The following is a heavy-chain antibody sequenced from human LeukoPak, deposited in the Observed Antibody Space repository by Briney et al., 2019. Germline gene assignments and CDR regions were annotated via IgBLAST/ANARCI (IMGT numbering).Heavy chain of an antibody. V-gene: IGHV3-30*02. Sequence: PGGSLILSCAASGFTFSSYGMHWVRQAPGKGLEWVAFIRYDGSNKYYADSVKGRFTISRDNSKNTLYLQMNSLRAEDTAVYYCAIFEGSTSGDDAFDIWGQGTMVTVCS. J-gene: IGHJ3*02. CDR1: GFTFSSYG. CDR2: IRYDGSNK. D-gene: IGHD2-2*01. CDR3: AIFEGSTSGDDAFDI.